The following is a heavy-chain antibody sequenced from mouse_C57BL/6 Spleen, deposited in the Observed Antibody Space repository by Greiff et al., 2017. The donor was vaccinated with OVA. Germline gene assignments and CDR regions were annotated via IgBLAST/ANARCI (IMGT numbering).Heavy chain of an antibody. CDR1: GYAFSSSW. Sequence: QVQLQQSGPELVKPGASVKISCKASGYAFSSSWMNWVKQRPGKGLEWIGRIYPGDGDTNYNGKFKGKATMTADKSSSPAYMQLSSLTSEDSAVYFCARRVDWGYFDYWGQGTTLTVSS. D-gene: IGHD4-1*01. CDR2: IYPGDGDT. J-gene: IGHJ2*01. CDR3: ARRVDWGYFDY. V-gene: IGHV1-82*01.